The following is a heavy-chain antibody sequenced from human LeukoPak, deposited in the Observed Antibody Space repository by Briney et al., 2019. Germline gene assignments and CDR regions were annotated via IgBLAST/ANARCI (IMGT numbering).Heavy chain of an antibody. D-gene: IGHD3-22*01. V-gene: IGHV3-21*01. CDR1: GFTFSSYS. CDR3: ARDRYYYDSSGYYYT. Sequence: GGSLRLSRVASGFTFSSYSMNWVRQAPGKGLEWVSSISSSSSYIYYADSVKGRFTISRDNAKNSLYLQMNSLRAEDTAVYYCARDRYYYDSSGYYYTWGQGTLVTVSS. J-gene: IGHJ5*02. CDR2: ISSSSSYI.